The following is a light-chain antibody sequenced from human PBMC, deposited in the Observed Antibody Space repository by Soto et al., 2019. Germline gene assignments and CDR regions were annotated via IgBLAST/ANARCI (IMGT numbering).Light chain of an antibody. CDR1: QSIGSY. J-gene: IGKJ1*01. CDR2: DAS. CDR3: QQYGSSLWT. Sequence: EIVMTQSPATLSVSPGERATLSCRASQSIGSYLAWYQHKLGQPPRLLIYDASNRATGIPVRFSGSGSGTDFTLTISSLEPEDFAVYYCQQYGSSLWTFGQGTKVDI. V-gene: IGKV3-20*01.